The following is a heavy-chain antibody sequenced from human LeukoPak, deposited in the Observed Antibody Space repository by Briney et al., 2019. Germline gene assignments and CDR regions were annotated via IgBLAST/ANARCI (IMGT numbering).Heavy chain of an antibody. CDR1: GGSISSSNW. CDR3: ARDLSFDWFPYYFDY. D-gene: IGHD3-9*01. Sequence: SGTLSLTCAVSGGSISSSNWWSWVRQPPGKGLEWIEEIYHSGSTNYNPSLKSRVTISVDKSKNQFSLKLSSVTAADTAVYYCARDLSFDWFPYYFDYWGQGILVTVSS. J-gene: IGHJ4*02. V-gene: IGHV4-4*02. CDR2: IYHSGST.